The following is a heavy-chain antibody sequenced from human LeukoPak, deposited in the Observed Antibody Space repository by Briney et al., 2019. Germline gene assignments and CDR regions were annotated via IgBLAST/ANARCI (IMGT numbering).Heavy chain of an antibody. J-gene: IGHJ4*02. V-gene: IGHV3-49*03. CDR1: GFTFGDYA. CDR2: IRSKAYGGTT. D-gene: IGHD3-10*01. CDR3: NRVTGDYYGSDEIYYFDY. Sequence: GGSLRLSCTASGFTFGDYAMSWFRQAPGKGLEWVGFIRSKAYGGTTEYAASVKGRFTISRDDSKSIAYLQMNSLKTEDTAVYYCNRVTGDYYGSDEIYYFDYWGQGTLVTVS.